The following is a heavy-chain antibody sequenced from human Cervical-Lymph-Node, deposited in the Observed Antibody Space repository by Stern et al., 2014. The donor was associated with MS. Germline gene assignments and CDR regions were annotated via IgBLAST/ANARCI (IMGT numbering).Heavy chain of an antibody. V-gene: IGHV4-39*01. CDR3: ARLGYCSGGSCSYWYFDL. D-gene: IGHD2-15*01. CDR1: GGSSSSSSCF. Sequence: QLQLQESGPGLVKPSETLSLTCIVSGGSSSSSSCFWGWIRQSPGEGLEWIGNIFHSGGSTYYNPSLQSRVTIYGTPSPNQLSLWLTSVTAADTAVYYCARLGYCSGGSCSYWYFDLWGRGTLVTVSS. J-gene: IGHJ2*01. CDR2: IFHSGGST.